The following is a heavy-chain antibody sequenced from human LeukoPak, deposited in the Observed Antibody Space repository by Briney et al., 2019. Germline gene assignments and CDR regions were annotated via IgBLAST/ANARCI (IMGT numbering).Heavy chain of an antibody. D-gene: IGHD1-1*01. Sequence: GGSLRLSCAASGFTFSSYEMNWVRQAPGKGLEWVSAISGSGGSTYYADSVKGRFTISRDNSKNTLYLQMNSLRAEDTAVYYCARERKYDSNFDYWGQGTLVTVSS. J-gene: IGHJ4*02. V-gene: IGHV3-23*01. CDR3: ARERKYDSNFDY. CDR2: ISGSGGST. CDR1: GFTFSSYE.